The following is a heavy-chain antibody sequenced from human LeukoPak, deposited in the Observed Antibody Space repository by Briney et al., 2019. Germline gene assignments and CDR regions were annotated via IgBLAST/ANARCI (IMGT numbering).Heavy chain of an antibody. CDR1: GGTFSSHA. D-gene: IGHD3-22*01. Sequence: SVKVSCKASGGTFSSHAISWVRQAPGQGLEWMGGIIPIFGTANYAQKFQGRVTITTDESTSTAYMELSSLRSEDTAVYYCARDAYYYDSSAYYTGMPSDYWGQGTLVTVSS. J-gene: IGHJ4*02. CDR2: IIPIFGTA. CDR3: ARDAYYYDSSAYYTGMPSDY. V-gene: IGHV1-69*05.